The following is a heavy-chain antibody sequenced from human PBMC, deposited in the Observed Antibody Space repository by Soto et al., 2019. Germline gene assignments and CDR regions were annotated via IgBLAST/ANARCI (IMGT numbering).Heavy chain of an antibody. CDR3: SRLYGGNLDY. J-gene: IGHJ4*02. D-gene: IGHD5-12*01. CDR2: IYYSGST. CDR1: GGSISSYY. Sequence: QVQLQESGTGLVKPSETLSLTCTVSGGSISSYYWSWIRQPPGKGLEWIGYIYYSGSTNYNPPLKSRVTISVDTSKNQFSLKLSSVTAADTAVYYCSRLYGGNLDYWGQGTLVTVSS. V-gene: IGHV4-59*08.